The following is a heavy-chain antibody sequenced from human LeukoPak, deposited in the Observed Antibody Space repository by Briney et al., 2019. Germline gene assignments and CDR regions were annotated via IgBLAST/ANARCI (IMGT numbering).Heavy chain of an antibody. Sequence: SSETLSLTCTVSGGSFNGYYWNWIRQAPGKGLEWIGFIHYSGLTVYSPSLQSRVSMSVDTSRNQFSLDLSSVTAADTALYYCAREPPEDEWNSLDSWGQGILVTVSS. CDR3: AREPPEDEWNSLDS. V-gene: IGHV4-59*01. J-gene: IGHJ4*02. D-gene: IGHD1-7*01. CDR1: GGSFNGYY. CDR2: IHYSGLT.